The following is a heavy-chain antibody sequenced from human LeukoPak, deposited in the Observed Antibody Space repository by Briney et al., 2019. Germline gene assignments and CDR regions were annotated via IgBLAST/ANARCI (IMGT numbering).Heavy chain of an antibody. CDR3: ARGGGYSSSGY. J-gene: IGHJ4*02. CDR2: IKQDGSEK. V-gene: IGHV3-7*01. CDR1: GFTFSSYW. Sequence: PGGSLRLSCAASGFTFSSYWMSWVRQTPGKGLEWVANIKQDGSEKYYVDSVKGRFTISRDNAKNSLYLQMNSLRAEDTAVYYCARGGGYSSSGYWGQGTLVTVSS. D-gene: IGHD6-6*01.